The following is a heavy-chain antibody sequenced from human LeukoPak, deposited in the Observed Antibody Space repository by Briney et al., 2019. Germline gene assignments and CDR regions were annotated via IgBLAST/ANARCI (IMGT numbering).Heavy chain of an antibody. D-gene: IGHD2-15*01. CDR1: GGSISSYY. V-gene: IGHV4-59*12. J-gene: IGHJ4*02. CDR2: IYYSGST. CDR3: ARYLGYCSGGSCYPTRYFDY. Sequence: SETLSLTCTVSGGSISSYYWSWIRQPPGKGLEWIGYIYYSGSTNYNPSLKSRVTISVDTSKNQFSLKLSSVTAADTAVYYCARYLGYCSGGSCYPTRYFDYWGQGTLVTVSS.